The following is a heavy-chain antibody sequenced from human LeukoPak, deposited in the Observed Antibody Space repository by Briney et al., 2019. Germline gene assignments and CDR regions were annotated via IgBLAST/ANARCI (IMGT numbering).Heavy chain of an antibody. D-gene: IGHD3-22*01. J-gene: IGHJ4*02. Sequence: ASVKVSCKASGYTFTSYGISWVRQAPGQGLEWMGWISAYNGNTNYAQKLQGRVTMTTDTSTSTAYMELRSLRSDDTAVYYCARGPFYDSSGYYTFHFDYWSQGTLVTVSS. CDR3: ARGPFYDSSGYYTFHFDY. CDR1: GYTFTSYG. V-gene: IGHV1-18*01. CDR2: ISAYNGNT.